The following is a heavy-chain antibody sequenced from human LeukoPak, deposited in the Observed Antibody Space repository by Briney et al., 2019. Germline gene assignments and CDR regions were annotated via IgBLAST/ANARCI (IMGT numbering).Heavy chain of an antibody. CDR1: GFIFSSYG. Sequence: GGSLRFFCAASGFIFSSYGMSWVRQAPGKGLEWVSAISGSGGSTYYADSVKGRFTISRDNSKNTLYLQMNSLRAEDTAVYYCAKDSYLDWLLTNYLDYWGQGTLVTVSS. J-gene: IGHJ4*02. CDR3: AKDSYLDWLLTNYLDY. CDR2: ISGSGGST. D-gene: IGHD3/OR15-3a*01. V-gene: IGHV3-23*01.